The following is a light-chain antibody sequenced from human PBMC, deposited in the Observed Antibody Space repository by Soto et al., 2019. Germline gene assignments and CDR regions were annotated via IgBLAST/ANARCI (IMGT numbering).Light chain of an antibody. CDR1: NSYIGNYNY. CDR2: DVS. Sequence: QSALTQPRSVSGSPGQSVTISCTGTNSYIGNYNYVSWYQQHPGKAPKVMIYDVSKRPSGVPDRFSGSKSGNTASLTISGLQDEDEAEYYCCSYPSSHTWVFGGGTKLNVL. V-gene: IGLV2-11*01. J-gene: IGLJ3*02. CDR3: CSYPSSHTWV.